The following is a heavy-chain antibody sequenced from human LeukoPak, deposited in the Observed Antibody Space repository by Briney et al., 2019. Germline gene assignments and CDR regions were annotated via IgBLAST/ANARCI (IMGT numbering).Heavy chain of an antibody. D-gene: IGHD3-22*01. CDR1: GFSFSSYC. Sequence: GSLRLSCAASGFSFSSYCMSWVRQAPGKGLEWIGYMYHSGSTYYNPSLKSRVTISVDTSKNQFSLKLSSVTAADTAVYYCARAPLDYYDSSGYYYYFDYWGQGTLVTVSS. CDR3: ARAPLDYYDSSGYYYYFDY. J-gene: IGHJ4*02. CDR2: MYHSGST. V-gene: IGHV4-4*02.